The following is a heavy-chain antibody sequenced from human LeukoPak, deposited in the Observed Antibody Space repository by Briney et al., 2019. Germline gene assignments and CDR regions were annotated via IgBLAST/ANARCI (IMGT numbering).Heavy chain of an antibody. CDR3: ARYYVWGRPNDY. J-gene: IGHJ4*02. CDR1: GFTFSSYA. CDR2: ISYDGSNK. V-gene: IGHV3-30-3*01. D-gene: IGHD3-16*01. Sequence: GGSLRLSCAASGFTFSSYAMHWVRQAPGKGLEWVAVISYDGSNKYYADSVKGRFTISRDNAKNSLYLQMNSLRAEDTAVYYCARYYVWGRPNDYWGQGTLVTVSS.